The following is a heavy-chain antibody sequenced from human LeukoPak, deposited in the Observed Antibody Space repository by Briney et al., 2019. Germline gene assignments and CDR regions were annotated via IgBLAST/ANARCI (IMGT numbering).Heavy chain of an antibody. V-gene: IGHV3-30*03. CDR1: GFTFSSYG. CDR2: ISYDGSNK. Sequence: PGGSLRLSCAASGFTFSSYGMHWVRQAPGKGLEWVAVISYDGSNKYYADSVKGRFTISRDNSKNTLYLQMNGLRSDDTAVYYCARVAIFGVEEGWFDPWGQGTLVTVSS. J-gene: IGHJ5*02. D-gene: IGHD3-3*01. CDR3: ARVAIFGVEEGWFDP.